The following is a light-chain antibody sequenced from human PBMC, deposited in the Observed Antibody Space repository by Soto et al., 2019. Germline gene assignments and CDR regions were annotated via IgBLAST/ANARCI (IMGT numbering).Light chain of an antibody. CDR2: EVI. J-gene: IGLJ3*02. CDR3: CSYAGSGTLV. V-gene: IGLV2-23*02. Sequence: QSVLTQPASVSRSPGQSITISCTGTSSDVGSYNLVSWYQQHPGKAPKLMIYEVIKRPSGVSNRFSGSKSGNTASLTISGLQAEDEADYYCCSYAGSGTLVFGGGTKLTVL. CDR1: SSDVGSYNL.